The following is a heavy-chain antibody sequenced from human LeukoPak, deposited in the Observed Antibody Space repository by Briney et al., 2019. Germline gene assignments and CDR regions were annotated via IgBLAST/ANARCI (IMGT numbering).Heavy chain of an antibody. J-gene: IGHJ4*02. Sequence: GGSLRLSCAASGFTFSSYSMNWVRQAPGKGLEWVSSISSSRSYIYYADSVKGRFTISRDNAKNSLYLQMNSLRAEDTAVYYCAILELANFDYWGQGTLVTVSS. CDR1: GFTFSSYS. D-gene: IGHD1-7*01. CDR2: ISSSRSYI. V-gene: IGHV3-21*01. CDR3: AILELANFDY.